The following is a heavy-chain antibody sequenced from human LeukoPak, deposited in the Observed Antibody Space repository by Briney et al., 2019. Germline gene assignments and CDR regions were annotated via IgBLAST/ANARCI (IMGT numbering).Heavy chain of an antibody. CDR2: IYSSGST. J-gene: IGHJ4*02. CDR1: GGSFTSGSYY. V-gene: IGHV4-39*01. CDR3: ARATVGLCGGGTCYPSAVDY. D-gene: IGHD2-15*01. Sequence: KPSETLSLTCTVSGGSFTSGSYYWGWIRQPPGQGLEWIGSIYSSGSTSYNPSLKSRITISVDTFKNQFSLKLSSVTAADTALYYCARATVGLCGGGTCYPSAVDYWGQGTLVTVSS.